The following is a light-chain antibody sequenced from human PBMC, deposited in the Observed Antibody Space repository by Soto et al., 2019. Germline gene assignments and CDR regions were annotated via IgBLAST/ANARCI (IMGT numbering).Light chain of an antibody. CDR1: QSVSSN. V-gene: IGKV3-15*01. CDR3: QQYHNWPIT. J-gene: IGKJ5*01. Sequence: EIVLTQSPATLSLSPGERATLSCGASQSVSSNLVWYQHRPGQAPRLLIYGASTRATGISARFSGSGSGTEFTLTISSLQSEDFAVYYCQQYHNWPITFGQGTRLEI. CDR2: GAS.